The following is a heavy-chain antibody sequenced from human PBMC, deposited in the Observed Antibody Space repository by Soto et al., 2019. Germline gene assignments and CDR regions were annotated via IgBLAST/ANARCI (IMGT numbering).Heavy chain of an antibody. CDR3: ARRRGSGSDYYYNYGMGV. J-gene: IGHJ6*02. CDR2: IYPGDSDI. V-gene: IGHV5-51*01. D-gene: IGHD1-26*01. CDR1: GYSFSRYW. Sequence: PGESLKISCKGSGYSFSRYWIGWVRQMPGKGLEWMGIIYPGDSDIRYSPPFQGQVTISADTSISTAYLQWSSLKASDTAIYYCARRRGSGSDYYYNYGMGVWGHGTTVTGSS.